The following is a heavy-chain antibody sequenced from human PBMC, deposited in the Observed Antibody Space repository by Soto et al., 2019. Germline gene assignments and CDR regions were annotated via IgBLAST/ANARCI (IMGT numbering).Heavy chain of an antibody. D-gene: IGHD3-10*01. CDR2: LWYDGDDK. Sequence: QVLLVESGGGVVQPGTSLRLSCAASGFTIGSYGMHWVRQAPGKGLEWVAGLWYDGDDKYYGDSVKGRLTISRDNSRNTRYLQMNSLRAEDTAVYYCVRGPYYGLYYFDSWGQGPLVTVSS. CDR3: VRGPYYGLYYFDS. V-gene: IGHV3-33*01. CDR1: GFTIGSYG. J-gene: IGHJ4*02.